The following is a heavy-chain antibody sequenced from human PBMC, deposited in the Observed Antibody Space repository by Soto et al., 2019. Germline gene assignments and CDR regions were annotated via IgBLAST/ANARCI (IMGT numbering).Heavy chain of an antibody. D-gene: IGHD4-17*01. CDR1: GYTFTSYD. V-gene: IGHV1-8*01. J-gene: IGHJ4*02. CDR3: ARAMGLYGDYLN. CDR2: MNPNSGNT. Sequence: ASVKVSCKASGYTFTSYDINWVRQATGQGLEWMGWMNPNSGNTGYAQKFQGRVTMTRNTSISTAYMELSSLRSEDTAVYYCARAMGLYGDYLNWGQGTLVTVSS.